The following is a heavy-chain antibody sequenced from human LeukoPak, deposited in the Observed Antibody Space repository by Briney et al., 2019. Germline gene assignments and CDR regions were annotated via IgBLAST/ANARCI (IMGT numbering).Heavy chain of an antibody. J-gene: IGHJ5*02. CDR3: ARDPGYCSGGSCYSFLS. CDR1: GFTVSSNY. V-gene: IGHV3-66*01. D-gene: IGHD2-15*01. CDR2: IYSGGST. Sequence: GGSLRLSCAASGFTVSSNYMSWVRQAPGKGLEWVSVIYSGGSTYYADSVKGRFTISRDNSKNTLYLQMNSLRAEDTAVYYCARDPGYCSGGSCYSFLSWGQGTLVTVSS.